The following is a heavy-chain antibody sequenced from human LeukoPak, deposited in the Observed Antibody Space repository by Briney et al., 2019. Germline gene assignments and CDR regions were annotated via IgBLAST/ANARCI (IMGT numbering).Heavy chain of an antibody. D-gene: IGHD1-26*01. V-gene: IGHV3-11*06. J-gene: IGHJ6*02. CDR3: ARDQRGGVGGNMDV. Sequence: GGSLRLSCAASGFTFSDYYMTWIRQAPGKGLEWVSYISSRSSYTKYADSVEGRFTISRDNALNSLYLQMNSLRAEDTAVYYWARDQRGGVGGNMDVWGQGTTVTVSS. CDR1: GFTFSDYY. CDR2: ISSRSSYT.